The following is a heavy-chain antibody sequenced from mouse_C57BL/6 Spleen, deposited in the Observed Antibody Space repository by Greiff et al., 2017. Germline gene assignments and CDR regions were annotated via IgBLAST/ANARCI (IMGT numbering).Heavy chain of an antibody. CDR2: FHPYNDDT. J-gene: IGHJ1*03. CDR3: ARSLTTVVAKGYWYFDV. D-gene: IGHD1-1*01. V-gene: IGHV1-47*01. Sequence: QVQLQQSGAELVKPGASVTMSCKASGYTFTTYPIEWMKQNHGKSLEWIGNFHPYNDDTKYNEKFKGKATLTVEKSSSTVYLELSRLTSDDSAVYYCARSLTTVVAKGYWYFDVWGTGTTVTVSS. CDR1: GYTFTTYP.